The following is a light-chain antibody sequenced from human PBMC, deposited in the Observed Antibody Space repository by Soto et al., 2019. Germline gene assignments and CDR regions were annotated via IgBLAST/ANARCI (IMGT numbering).Light chain of an antibody. CDR2: DVN. Sequence: QSALTQPDSVSGSPGQTIAISSTGTSSDVGGYDYVSWYQQLPGKAPKLMIYDVNNRPSGASNRFSGSKSGNTASLTISGLQAEHEADYYCSSYTSSSTHVFGTGTKVTVL. CDR3: SSYTSSSTHV. J-gene: IGLJ1*01. CDR1: SSDVGGYDY. V-gene: IGLV2-14*03.